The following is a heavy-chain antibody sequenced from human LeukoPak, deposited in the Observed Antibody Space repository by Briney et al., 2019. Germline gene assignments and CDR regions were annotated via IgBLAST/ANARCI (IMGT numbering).Heavy chain of an antibody. D-gene: IGHD2-15*01. Sequence: GGSLRLSCAASGFTFDDYTMHWVRQAPGKGLEWVSLISWDGGSTYYADSVKGRFTISRDNSKNSLYLQMNSLRTEDTALYYCAKPSSSGYCSGGSCYSLGYWGQGTLVTVSS. CDR1: GFTFDDYT. J-gene: IGHJ4*02. CDR3: AKPSSSGYCSGGSCYSLGY. CDR2: ISWDGGST. V-gene: IGHV3-43*01.